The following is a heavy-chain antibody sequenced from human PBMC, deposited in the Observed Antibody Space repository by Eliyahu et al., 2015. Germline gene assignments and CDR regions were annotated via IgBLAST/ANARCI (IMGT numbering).Heavy chain of an antibody. V-gene: IGHV1-69*01. CDR2: IIPIFGTA. Sequence: QVQLVQSGAEVKKAGSSVKVSCKASGGTFSNYPISWVRQAPGQGLEWMGGIIPIFGTANYAQSFQGRVTITADESKSTAYMELTSLRSEDTAVYYCARPSADSGAMSKPFDYWGQGTLVTVSS. CDR3: ARPSADSGAMSKPFDY. D-gene: IGHD3-22*01. J-gene: IGHJ4*02. CDR1: GGTFSNYP.